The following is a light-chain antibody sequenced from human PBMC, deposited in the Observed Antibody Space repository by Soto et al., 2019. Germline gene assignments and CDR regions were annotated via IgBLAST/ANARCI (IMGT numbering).Light chain of an antibody. Sequence: QSVLTQPPSVSGAPGQRVTISCTGSSSNIGAGYDVHWYQQLPGTAPKLLIYGNNNRPSGVPDRFSGSKSGTSASLAVTGLRAEYEADYYCQPYAPGRGVFYVFESGTKVT. V-gene: IGLV1-40*01. J-gene: IGLJ1*01. CDR2: GNN. CDR3: QPYAPGRGVFYV. CDR1: SSNIGAGYD.